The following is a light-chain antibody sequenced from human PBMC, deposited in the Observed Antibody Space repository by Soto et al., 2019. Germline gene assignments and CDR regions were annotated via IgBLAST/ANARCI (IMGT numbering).Light chain of an antibody. CDR1: QSVSSN. V-gene: IGKV3-15*01. J-gene: IGKJ1*01. CDR2: GAS. Sequence: EIVMTQSPATLSVSPGERATLSCRASQSVSSNLAWYQQKPGQAPRLLIYGASTRATGVPARVSGSASGTEFTLNISSLQSEDFAVYSCQQYNTWPPTFGQGTKVEIK. CDR3: QQYNTWPPT.